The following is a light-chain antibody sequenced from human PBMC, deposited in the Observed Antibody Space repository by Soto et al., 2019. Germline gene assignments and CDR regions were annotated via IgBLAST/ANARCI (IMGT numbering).Light chain of an antibody. CDR1: QSISTY. V-gene: IGKV3-11*01. J-gene: IGKJ4*01. CDR3: QKRSYWLT. Sequence: EIVLTQSPATLSLSPGERATLSCRASQSISTYLAWYQHKPGQAPRLLIYDASNRATGIPARFSGSGSGTDFTLTISSLEPEDFAVYYCQKRSYWLTFGGGTKVDIK. CDR2: DAS.